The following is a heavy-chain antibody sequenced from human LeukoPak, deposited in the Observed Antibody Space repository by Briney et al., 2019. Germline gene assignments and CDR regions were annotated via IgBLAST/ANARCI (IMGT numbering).Heavy chain of an antibody. CDR1: GFTFSNYE. J-gene: IGHJ4*02. CDR3: AQIYTYGSSQFDY. D-gene: IGHD5-18*01. CDR2: ISSSGSTI. Sequence: GGSLRLSCAASGFTFSNYEMNWVRQAPGKGLEWVSYISSSGSTIYYTDSVKGRFTISRDNAKNSLYLQMNSLRAEDTAVYYCAQIYTYGSSQFDYWGQGTLVTVSS. V-gene: IGHV3-48*03.